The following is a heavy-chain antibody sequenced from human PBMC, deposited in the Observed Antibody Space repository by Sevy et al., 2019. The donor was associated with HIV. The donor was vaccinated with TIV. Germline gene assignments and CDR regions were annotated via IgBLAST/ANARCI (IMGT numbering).Heavy chain of an antibody. CDR3: AREGCSRPHDY. J-gene: IGHJ4*02. V-gene: IGHV3-23*01. Sequence: GGSLRLSCAASGFAFHECSMSWIRQAPGKGLEWVATLSFGCGKINYADSVKGRFTISRDNSKNSFYLQMDNLRVEDTALYYCAREGCSRPHDYWGQGTRVTVSS. CDR2: LSFGCGKI. CDR1: GFAFHECS. D-gene: IGHD2-8*01.